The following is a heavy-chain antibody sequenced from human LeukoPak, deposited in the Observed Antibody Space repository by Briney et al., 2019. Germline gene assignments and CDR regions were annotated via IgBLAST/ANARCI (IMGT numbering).Heavy chain of an antibody. J-gene: IGHJ4*02. CDR1: GYTLTGYY. Sequence: GASVKVSCKASGYTLTGYYMHWVRQAPGQGLEWMGWINPNSGGTNYAQKFQGRVTMTRDTSISTAYMELSRLRSDDTAVYYCARGVGKRDRTSFDYWGQGTLVTVSS. CDR3: ARGVGKRDRTSFDY. V-gene: IGHV1-2*02. D-gene: IGHD1-1*01. CDR2: INPNSGGT.